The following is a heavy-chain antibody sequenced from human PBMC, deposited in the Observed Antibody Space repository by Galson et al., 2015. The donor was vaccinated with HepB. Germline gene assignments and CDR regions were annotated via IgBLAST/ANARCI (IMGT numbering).Heavy chain of an antibody. J-gene: IGHJ3*02. Sequence: SLRLSCAASGFTFSSYSMNWVRQAPGKGLEWVSYISSSSSTIYYADSVKGRFTISRDNAKNSLYLQMNSLRDEDTAVYYCARDGGYGGNPDAFDIWGQGTMVTVSS. V-gene: IGHV3-48*02. CDR3: ARDGGYGGNPDAFDI. D-gene: IGHD4-23*01. CDR2: ISSSSSTI. CDR1: GFTFSSYS.